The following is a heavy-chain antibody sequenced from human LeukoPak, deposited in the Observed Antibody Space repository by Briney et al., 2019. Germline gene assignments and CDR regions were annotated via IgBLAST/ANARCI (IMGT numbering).Heavy chain of an antibody. V-gene: IGHV3-74*01. CDR2: INSDGSIT. CDR3: ARDAVDTANAV. D-gene: IGHD5-18*01. Sequence: GGSLRLSCAASGFTFTTYWMHWVRQAPGKGLVWVSHINSDGSITSYADSVKGRFTISRDNAKNTLYLQMNSLRAEDTAVCYCARDAVDTANAVWGQGTTVTVSS. CDR1: GFTFTTYW. J-gene: IGHJ6*02.